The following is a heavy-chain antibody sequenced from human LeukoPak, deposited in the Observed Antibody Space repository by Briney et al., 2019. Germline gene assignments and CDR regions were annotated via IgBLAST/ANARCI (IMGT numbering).Heavy chain of an antibody. Sequence: ASVKVSCKSSGYIFTSYGISGVRPAPGRGLEWMGWISAYNGNTNYAQKLQGRVTMTTDTSTSTAYMELRSLRSDDTAVYYCARGVVMDAFDIWGQGTMVTVSS. D-gene: IGHD3-22*01. V-gene: IGHV1-18*01. CDR3: ARGVVMDAFDI. CDR2: ISAYNGNT. CDR1: GYIFTSYG. J-gene: IGHJ3*02.